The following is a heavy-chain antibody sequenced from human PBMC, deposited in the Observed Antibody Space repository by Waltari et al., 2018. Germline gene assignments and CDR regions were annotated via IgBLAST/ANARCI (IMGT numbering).Heavy chain of an antibody. Sequence: QITLKESGPTLAKPTQTLTLTCTFSGFSLSTSGVGVGWIRQPPGKALEWLALIYWNDENRYSPSLKSRLTITKETSKNPVGLTMTNMDPVDTATYYWAHRMVQGVIRVDAFDSWGQGTMVTVSS. CDR2: IYWNDEN. CDR1: GFSLSTSGVG. J-gene: IGHJ3*02. D-gene: IGHD3-10*01. V-gene: IGHV2-5*01. CDR3: AHRMVQGVIRVDAFDS.